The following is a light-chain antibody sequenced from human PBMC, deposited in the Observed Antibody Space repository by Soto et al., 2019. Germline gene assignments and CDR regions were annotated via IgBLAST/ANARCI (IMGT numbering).Light chain of an antibody. CDR3: QQFSSYPLT. CDR2: DAS. CDR1: QSVGGH. Sequence: EIVLTQSPATLSLSPGERATVSCRASQSVGGHLAWYQQRPGQAPRLLIYDASSRATGIPDRFSGGGSGTDFTLTISRLEPEDFAVYYCQQFSSYPLTFGGGTKVDI. V-gene: IGKV3-11*01. J-gene: IGKJ4*01.